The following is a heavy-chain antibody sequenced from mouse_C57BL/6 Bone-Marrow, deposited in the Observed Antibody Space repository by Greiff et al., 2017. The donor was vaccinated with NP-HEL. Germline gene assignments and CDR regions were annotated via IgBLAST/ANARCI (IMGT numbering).Heavy chain of an antibody. CDR2: IYPGSGST. J-gene: IGHJ2*01. CDR3: AASYYYGSRGYFDY. V-gene: IGHV1-55*01. D-gene: IGHD1-1*01. CDR1: GYTFTSYW. Sequence: QVQLQQSGAELVKPGASVKMSCKASGYTFTSYWITWVKQRPGQGLEWIGDIYPGSGSTNYNEKFKSKATLTVDTSSSTAYMQLSSLTSEDSAVYYCAASYYYGSRGYFDYWGQGTTLTVSS.